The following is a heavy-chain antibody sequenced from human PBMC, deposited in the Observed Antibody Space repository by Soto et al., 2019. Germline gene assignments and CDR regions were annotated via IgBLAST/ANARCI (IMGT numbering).Heavy chain of an antibody. V-gene: IGHV5-51*01. Sequence: GESLKISWKGSGYSFTSYWIGWVRQMPGKGLEWMGIIYPGDSDTRYSPSFQGQVTISADKSISTAYLQWSSLKASDTAMYYCARHSIAAAGPLRYRMAVWAQGTTVTASS. D-gene: IGHD6-13*01. CDR2: IYPGDSDT. CDR3: ARHSIAAAGPLRYRMAV. CDR1: GYSFTSYW. J-gene: IGHJ6*02.